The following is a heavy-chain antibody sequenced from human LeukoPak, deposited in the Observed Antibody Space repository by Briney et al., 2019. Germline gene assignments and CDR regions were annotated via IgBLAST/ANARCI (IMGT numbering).Heavy chain of an antibody. D-gene: IGHD4-11*01. CDR2: IYYSGST. CDR3: ARGGTVTTYYYYYYMDV. CDR1: GGSISSYY. Sequence: SETLSLTCTVSGGSISSYYWSWIRQPPGKGLEWIGYIYYSGSTNYNPSLKSRVTISVDTSKNQFSLKLSSVTAADTAVYYCARGGTVTTYYYYYYMDVWGKGPAVTVSS. V-gene: IGHV4-59*01. J-gene: IGHJ6*03.